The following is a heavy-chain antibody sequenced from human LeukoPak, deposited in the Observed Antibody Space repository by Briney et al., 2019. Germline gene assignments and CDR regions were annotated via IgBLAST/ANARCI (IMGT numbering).Heavy chain of an antibody. CDR3: AKYSGYGQHRDWCGP. CDR2: VSYDGNRK. D-gene: IGHD4-17*01. J-gene: IGHJ5*02. V-gene: IGHV3-30*18. Sequence: GGSLRLSCTGSGFTFSSYGIHWVRQAPGKGLEWVAVVSYDGNRKYYAESVKGRFTISKDDSKSTVYLEMGSLRGEDTAVYYCAKYSGYGQHRDWCGPWGQGTPVTVSS. CDR1: GFTFSSYG.